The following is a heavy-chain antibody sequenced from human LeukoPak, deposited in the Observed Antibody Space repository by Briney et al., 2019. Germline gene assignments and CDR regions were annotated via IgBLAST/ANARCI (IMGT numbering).Heavy chain of an antibody. D-gene: IGHD3-10*01. V-gene: IGHV3-66*02. J-gene: IGHJ4*02. Sequence: PGGSLRLSCAASGFTVSSNYMSWVRQAPGKGLEWVSDIYSGGSTYYADSVKGRFTISRDNSKNTLYLQMNSLRAEDTAVYYCARETMVRGVPYYWGQGTLVTVSS. CDR2: IYSGGST. CDR3: ARETMVRGVPYY. CDR1: GFTVSSNY.